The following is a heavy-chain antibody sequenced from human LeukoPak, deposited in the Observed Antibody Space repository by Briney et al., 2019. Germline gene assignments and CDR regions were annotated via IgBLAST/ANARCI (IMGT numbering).Heavy chain of an antibody. Sequence: GGSLRLSCAASGFTFSSYGMHWVRQAPGKGLEWVAFIRYDGSNKYYADSVKGRFTISRDNSKNTRYLQMNSLRAEDTAVYYCAKDRYSNYDYFDYWGQGTLVTVSS. J-gene: IGHJ4*02. V-gene: IGHV3-30*02. CDR1: GFTFSSYG. D-gene: IGHD4-11*01. CDR2: IRYDGSNK. CDR3: AKDRYSNYDYFDY.